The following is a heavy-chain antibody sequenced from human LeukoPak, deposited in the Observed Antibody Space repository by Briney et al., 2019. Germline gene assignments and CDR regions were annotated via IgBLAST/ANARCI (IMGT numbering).Heavy chain of an antibody. D-gene: IGHD6-13*01. V-gene: IGHV3-21*01. CDR1: GFTFSSYI. J-gene: IGHJ5*02. CDR3: ARDKIPSAGTPRGFDP. CDR2: ISSTSSYI. Sequence: GGSLRLSCAASGFTFSSYIRNWVRQAPGKGLEWVSSISSTSSYIYYAASVKGRFTISRDNAKSSLYLQMNSLRAEDTAVYYCARDKIPSAGTPRGFDPWGQGTLVTVSS.